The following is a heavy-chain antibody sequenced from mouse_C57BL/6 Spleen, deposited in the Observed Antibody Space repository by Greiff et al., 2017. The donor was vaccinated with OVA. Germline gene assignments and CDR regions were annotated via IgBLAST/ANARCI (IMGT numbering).Heavy chain of an antibody. CDR3: AREGDGLPYAMDY. D-gene: IGHD1-2*01. CDR1: GYTFTSYW. Sequence: QVQLQQPGAELVKPGASVKLSCKASGYTFTSYWMHWVKQRPGQGLEWIGMIHPNSGSTNYNEKFKSKATLTVDKSSSTAYMQLSSLTSEDSAVYYCAREGDGLPYAMDYWGQGTSVTVSS. J-gene: IGHJ4*01. V-gene: IGHV1-64*01. CDR2: IHPNSGST.